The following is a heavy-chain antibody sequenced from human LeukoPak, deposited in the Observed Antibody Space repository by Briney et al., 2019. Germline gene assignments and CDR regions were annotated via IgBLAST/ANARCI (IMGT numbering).Heavy chain of an antibody. Sequence: GGSLRLSCAASGFTFSSYSMNWVRQAPGKGLEWVSSISSSSSYIYYADSVKGRFTISRDNAKNSLYLQTNSLRAEDTAVYYCASGSPASKRLGEFSTVLPFDPWGQGTLVTVSS. V-gene: IGHV3-21*01. J-gene: IGHJ5*02. CDR1: GFTFSSYS. D-gene: IGHD3-16*01. CDR3: ASGSPASKRLGEFSTVLPFDP. CDR2: ISSSSSYI.